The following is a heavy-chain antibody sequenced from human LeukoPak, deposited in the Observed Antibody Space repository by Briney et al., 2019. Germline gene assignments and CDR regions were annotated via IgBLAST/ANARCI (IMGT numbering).Heavy chain of an antibody. D-gene: IGHD2-2*01. CDR1: GFTFSTYA. J-gene: IGHJ4*02. CDR2: ISGSGGST. CDR3: AKANRYCSSTSCGPFDY. Sequence: TGGSLRLSCAASGFTFSTYAMSWVRQAPGKGLEWVSTISGSGGSTYYADSVKGRFTISRDNSQNTLYPQMNSLSAEDTAVYYCAKANRYCSSTSCGPFDYWGQGTLVTVSS. V-gene: IGHV3-23*01.